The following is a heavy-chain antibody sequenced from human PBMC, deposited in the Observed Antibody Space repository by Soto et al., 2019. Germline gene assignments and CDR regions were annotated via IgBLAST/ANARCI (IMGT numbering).Heavy chain of an antibody. CDR3: ARDLRGYCSGGSCYSDPGY. CDR2: IIPIFGTA. Sequence: QVQLVQPGAEVKKPGSSVKVSCKASGGTFSSYAISWVRQAPGQGLEWMGGIIPIFGTANYAQKFQGRVTITADKSTSTAYMELSSLRSEDTAVYYCARDLRGYCSGGSCYSDPGYWGQGTLVTVSS. CDR1: GGTFSSYA. V-gene: IGHV1-69*06. D-gene: IGHD2-15*01. J-gene: IGHJ4*02.